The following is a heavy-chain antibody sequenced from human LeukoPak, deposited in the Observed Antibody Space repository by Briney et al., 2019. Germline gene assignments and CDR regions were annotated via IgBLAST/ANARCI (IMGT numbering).Heavy chain of an antibody. CDR1: GFMFSSSW. Sequence: GGSLRLSCAASGFMFSSSWMNWVRQAPGKGLEWLATIKEDGNEKYYVDSVKGRFTISRDNAKNPLFLLMTTLRVEDTAVYYCARGGSGSSWGQGTLVIVSS. D-gene: IGHD3-10*01. CDR3: ARGGSGSS. CDR2: IKEDGNEK. J-gene: IGHJ5*02. V-gene: IGHV3-7*04.